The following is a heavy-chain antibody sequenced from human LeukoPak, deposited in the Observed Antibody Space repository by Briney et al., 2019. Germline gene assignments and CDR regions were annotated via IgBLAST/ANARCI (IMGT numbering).Heavy chain of an antibody. CDR2: ISAYNGNT. V-gene: IGHV1-18*01. CDR1: GYAFRNYG. J-gene: IGHJ6*02. D-gene: IGHD1-26*01. CDR3: ARDIRGATVSWYYGMDV. Sequence: ASAKDSCKTSGYAFRNYGVTWVRPAPGQGLEWMGWISAYNGNTNYARSLQGRVTMTTDTSTSTAYMELRSLRSDDTALYYCARDIRGATVSWYYGMDVWGQGTTVTVSS.